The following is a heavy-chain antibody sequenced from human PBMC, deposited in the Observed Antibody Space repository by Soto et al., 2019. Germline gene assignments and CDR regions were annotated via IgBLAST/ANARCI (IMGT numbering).Heavy chain of an antibody. CDR2: IFWDDDK. CDR3: ARYRDSPDY. Sequence: TLVNPTQTLTLTCTFSGFSLSTTGVGVGWNRQPPGKALEWLALIFWDDDKRYSPSLKSRLTLSKDTSKTQVVLTMTNMSPVDTATYYCARYRDSPDYWGQGTVVTVSS. J-gene: IGHJ4*02. V-gene: IGHV2-5*02. D-gene: IGHD2-21*02. CDR1: GFSLSTTGVG.